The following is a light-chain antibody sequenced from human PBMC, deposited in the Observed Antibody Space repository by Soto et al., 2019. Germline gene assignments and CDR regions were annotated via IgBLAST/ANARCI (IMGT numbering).Light chain of an antibody. CDR1: QGISND. V-gene: IGKV1-17*01. Sequence: DIPMTQSPSSLSASVGDRVTIICRASQGISNDLGWYQQKPGKAPKRLIYAASSLQSGVPSRFSGSGSGTEFTLTISSLQPEDFATYYCLQYNNYPRTFGQGTKVEIK. CDR3: LQYNNYPRT. J-gene: IGKJ1*01. CDR2: AAS.